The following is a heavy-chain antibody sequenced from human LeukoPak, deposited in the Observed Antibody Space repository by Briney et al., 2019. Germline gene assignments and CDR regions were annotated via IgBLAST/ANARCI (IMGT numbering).Heavy chain of an antibody. Sequence: GGSLRLSCAASGFTFRTYWMSWVRQAPGKGLEWVVSIKQDGSVKYYVDSLKDRFTISRDNAQNSVYLQMNSLRADDTAVYYCASLGYCSGNNCFYGMDVWGQGTTVTVSS. V-gene: IGHV3-7*05. CDR3: ASLGYCSGNNCFYGMDV. CDR2: IKQDGSVK. J-gene: IGHJ6*02. CDR1: GFTFRTYW. D-gene: IGHD2-15*01.